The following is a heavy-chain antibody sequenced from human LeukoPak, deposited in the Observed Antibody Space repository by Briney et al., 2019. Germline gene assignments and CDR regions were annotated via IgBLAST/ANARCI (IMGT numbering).Heavy chain of an antibody. CDR1: GGSISSYY. J-gene: IGHJ3*02. CDR3: ARGSDFSGGSCRFDI. V-gene: IGHV4-59*01. CDR2: IYYSGST. D-gene: IGHD2-15*01. Sequence: PSETLSLTCSVSGGSISSYYWSWIRQPPGKELEWIGYIYYSGSTNYNPSLKSRVTISVDTSKNQFSLKLSSMTAADTAVYYCARGSDFSGGSCRFDIWGQGTMVSVSS.